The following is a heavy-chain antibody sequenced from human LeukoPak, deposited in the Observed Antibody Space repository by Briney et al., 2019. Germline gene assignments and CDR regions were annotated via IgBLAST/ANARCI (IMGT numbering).Heavy chain of an antibody. CDR1: GCTFTTYT. CDR3: ARDVVPGGTMVRGVLGY. D-gene: IGHD3-10*01. Sequence: ASVKVSCKASGCTFTTYTINWVRQAPGQGLEWMGWINPNSGGTNYAQKFQGRVTMTRGTSISTAYMELSWLRSDDTAVYYCARDVVPGGTMVRGVLGYWGQGTLVTVSS. J-gene: IGHJ4*02. CDR2: INPNSGGT. V-gene: IGHV1-2*02.